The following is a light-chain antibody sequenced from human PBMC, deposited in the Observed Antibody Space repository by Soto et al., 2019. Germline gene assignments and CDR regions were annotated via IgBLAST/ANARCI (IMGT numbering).Light chain of an antibody. V-gene: IGKV1-5*01. CDR3: QQYNSYWT. J-gene: IGKJ1*01. Sequence: DIQMTQYPSTLFASVGERVTISCRASQSVNNWLAWYQRKPGKAPKLLIHDASTLESGIPSRFSGSGSGTEFTLTISSLQPDDFATYYCQQYNSYWTFGQGTKVEIK. CDR1: QSVNNW. CDR2: DAS.